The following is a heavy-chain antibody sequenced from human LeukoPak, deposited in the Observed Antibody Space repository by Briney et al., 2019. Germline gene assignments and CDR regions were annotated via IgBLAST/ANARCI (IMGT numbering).Heavy chain of an antibody. CDR1: GFTFSSFT. J-gene: IGHJ4*02. V-gene: IGHV3-21*01. CDR3: ARDEFYDSVNFDL. Sequence: PGGSLRLSCAASGFTFSSFTMNWVRQAPGKGLEWVSSVSGASNYIYYADSVRGRFTVSRDNAKNSLYLQMNSLRAEDTALYYCARDEFYDSVNFDLWGQGTLVTVSS. D-gene: IGHD2/OR15-2a*01. CDR2: VSGASNYI.